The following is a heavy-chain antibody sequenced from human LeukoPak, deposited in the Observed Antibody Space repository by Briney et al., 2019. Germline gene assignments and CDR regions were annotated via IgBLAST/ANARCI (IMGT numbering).Heavy chain of an antibody. Sequence: ASVKVSCKASGYTFTGYYMHWVRQAPGQGLEWMGWINPNSGGTNYAQKFQGRVTMTRDTSISTAYMELSRLRSDDTAVYYCARDLDFWSGYLVSGMDVWGQGTTVTVSS. CDR3: ARDLDFWSGYLVSGMDV. J-gene: IGHJ6*02. CDR2: INPNSGGT. V-gene: IGHV1-2*02. CDR1: GYTFTGYY. D-gene: IGHD3-3*01.